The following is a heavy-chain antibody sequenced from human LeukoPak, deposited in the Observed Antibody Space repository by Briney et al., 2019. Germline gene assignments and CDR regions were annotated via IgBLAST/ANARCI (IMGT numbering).Heavy chain of an antibody. CDR3: ARRRIWFGYTDGFDY. Sequence: PSETLSLTCTVSGVSISGYYWSWIRQPPGKGLEWIWEINHSGSTNYNPSLKSRGTISLDTSKNQFSLKLSSVTAADTAVYYCARRRIWFGYTDGFDYWGQGTLVTVSS. V-gene: IGHV4-34*01. D-gene: IGHD3-10*01. CDR1: GVSISGYY. J-gene: IGHJ4*02. CDR2: INHSGST.